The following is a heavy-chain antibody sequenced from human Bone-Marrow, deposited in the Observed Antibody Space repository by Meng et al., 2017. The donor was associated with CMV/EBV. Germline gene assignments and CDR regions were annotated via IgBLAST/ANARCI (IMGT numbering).Heavy chain of an antibody. Sequence: GESLKISCAASGFTFSSYGMHWVRQAPGKGLEWVAFIRYDGSNKYYADSVKGRFTISRDNSKNTLYLQMNSLRAEDTAVYYCAKLGWGDYGGKISLAGAFDIWGQGTMVTVSS. CDR1: GFTFSSYG. J-gene: IGHJ3*02. CDR3: AKLGWGDYGGKISLAGAFDI. CDR2: IRYDGSNK. V-gene: IGHV3-30*02. D-gene: IGHD4-23*01.